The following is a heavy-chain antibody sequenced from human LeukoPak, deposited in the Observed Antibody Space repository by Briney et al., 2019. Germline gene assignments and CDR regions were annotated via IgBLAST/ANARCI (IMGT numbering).Heavy chain of an antibody. J-gene: IGHJ4*02. D-gene: IGHD5-18*01. Sequence: GASVKVSCKASGYTFTGYYMHWVRQAPGQGLEWMGRINPNSGGTNYAQKFQGRVTMTRDTSIITAYMELSRLRSDDTAVYYRARDPAGNTAMVGGGGYWGQGTLVTVSS. CDR1: GYTFTGYY. V-gene: IGHV1-2*06. CDR2: INPNSGGT. CDR3: ARDPAGNTAMVGGGGY.